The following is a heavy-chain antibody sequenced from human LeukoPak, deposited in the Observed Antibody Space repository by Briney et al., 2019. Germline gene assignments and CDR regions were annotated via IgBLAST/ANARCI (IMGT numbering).Heavy chain of an antibody. CDR1: GYTFTSYY. CDR2: MNPNSGNT. CDR3: ARGDYGDLFDY. D-gene: IGHD4-17*01. J-gene: IGHJ4*02. Sequence: GASVKVSCKASGYTFTSYYMHWVRQAPGQGLEWMGWMNPNSGNTGYAQKFQGRVTMTRNTSISTAYMELSSLRSEDTAVYYCARGDYGDLFDYWGQGTLVTVSS. V-gene: IGHV1-8*02.